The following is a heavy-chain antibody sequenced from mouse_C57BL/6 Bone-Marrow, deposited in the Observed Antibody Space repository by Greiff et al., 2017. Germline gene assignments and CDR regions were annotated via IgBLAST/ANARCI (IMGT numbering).Heavy chain of an antibody. CDR3: AREVYYGSSYPPYAMDY. Sequence: EVQLQQSGPGLVKPSQSLSLTCSVTGYSITSGYYWNWIRQFPGNKLEWMGYLSYDGSNNYNPSLKNRISITRDPSKNQFFLKLNSVTTEDTATYYCAREVYYGSSYPPYAMDYWGQGTSVTVSS. CDR2: LSYDGSN. J-gene: IGHJ4*01. V-gene: IGHV3-6*01. D-gene: IGHD1-1*01. CDR1: GYSITSGYY.